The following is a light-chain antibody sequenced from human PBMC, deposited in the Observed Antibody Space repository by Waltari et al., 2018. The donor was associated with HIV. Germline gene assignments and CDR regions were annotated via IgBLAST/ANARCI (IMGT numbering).Light chain of an antibody. CDR1: RTILFSSDNRNY. J-gene: IGKJ4*01. CDR3: QQYFRIPPT. Sequence: DIVMTQSPDSLPVSLGERATLNCTSSRTILFSSDNRNYIAWYQQKPRQPPKLLISWASTRESGVPDRFSGSGSGTDFTLTITRLQAEDVAVYHCQQYFRIPPTFGGGTKVESK. CDR2: WAS. V-gene: IGKV4-1*01.